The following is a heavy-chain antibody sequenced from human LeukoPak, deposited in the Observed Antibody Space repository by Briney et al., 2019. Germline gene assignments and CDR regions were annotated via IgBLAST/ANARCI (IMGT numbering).Heavy chain of an antibody. J-gene: IGHJ5*02. D-gene: IGHD2-2*02. CDR2: INPDSGGT. V-gene: IGHV1-2*02. CDR1: GGTFSSYA. CDR3: ARENSHGQYQLLYRGWFDP. Sequence: ASVKVSCKASGGTFSSYAITWVRQAPGQGLEWMGWINPDSGGTNYAQKFQGRVTMTRDTSISTAYMELSRLRSDDTAVYYCARENSHGQYQLLYRGWFDPWGQGTLVTVSS.